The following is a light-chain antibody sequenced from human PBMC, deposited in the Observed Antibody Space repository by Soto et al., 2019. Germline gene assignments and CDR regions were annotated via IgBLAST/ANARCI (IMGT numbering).Light chain of an antibody. CDR3: SLYTSSSTYV. CDR1: SSDVGSYNR. J-gene: IGLJ1*01. V-gene: IGLV2-18*01. CDR2: EVS. Sequence: QSALTQPPSVSGSPGQSVTISCTGTSSDVGSYNRVSWYQQPPSTAPKLMIYEVSNRPSGVPDRFSGSKSGNTASLTISGLQAEDEADYYCSLYTSSSTYVFGTGTKLTVL.